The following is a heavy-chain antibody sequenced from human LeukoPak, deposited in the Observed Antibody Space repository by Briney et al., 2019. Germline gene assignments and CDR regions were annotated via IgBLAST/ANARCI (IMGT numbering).Heavy chain of an antibody. Sequence: ASVNVSCKASGYTFTGYYIHWVRQAPGQGLEWMAWINPNNGATNYAQNFLGRVTMTRDTSISTAYMELSRLSSDDTAVYYCALVYYDFLTGNYYYYYGMDVWGQGTTVTVSS. V-gene: IGHV1-2*02. CDR1: GYTFTGYY. CDR3: ALVYYDFLTGNYYYYYGMDV. D-gene: IGHD3-9*01. CDR2: INPNNGAT. J-gene: IGHJ6*02.